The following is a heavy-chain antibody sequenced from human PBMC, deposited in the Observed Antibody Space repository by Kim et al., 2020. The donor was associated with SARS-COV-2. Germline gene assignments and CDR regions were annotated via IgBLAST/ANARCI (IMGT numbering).Heavy chain of an antibody. Sequence: GGSLRLSCAASRFIFSYYSMSWIRQAPGKGLEWISCINSDSTYTKYADSVKGRFTISRDNAKNSLYLQMNSLRAEDSAVYYCARDYYGGGSYYTFEYWGQGNLVTVSS. CDR1: RFIFSYYS. CDR2: INSDSTYT. D-gene: IGHD3-10*01. CDR3: ARDYYGGGSYYTFEY. J-gene: IGHJ4*02. V-gene: IGHV3-11*06.